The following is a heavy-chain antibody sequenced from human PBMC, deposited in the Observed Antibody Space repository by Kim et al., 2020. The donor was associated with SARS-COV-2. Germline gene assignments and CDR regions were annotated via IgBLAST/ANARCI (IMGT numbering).Heavy chain of an antibody. Sequence: TNYNPPLKSRVTISVDTSKNQFSLKLSSVTAADTAVYYCAREQLRYGMDVWGQGTTVTVSS. J-gene: IGHJ6*02. V-gene: IGHV4-61*02. D-gene: IGHD1-1*01. CDR3: AREQLRYGMDV. CDR2: T.